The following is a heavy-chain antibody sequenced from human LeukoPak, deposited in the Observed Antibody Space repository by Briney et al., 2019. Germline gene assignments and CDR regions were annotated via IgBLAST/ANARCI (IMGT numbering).Heavy chain of an antibody. CDR2: IYTSGST. D-gene: IGHD6-19*01. CDR1: GGSISSGSYY. J-gene: IGHJ5*02. V-gene: IGHV4-61*02. Sequence: PSQTLSLTCTVSGGSISSGSYYWSWIRQPAGKGLEWIGRIYTSGSTNYNPSLKSRVTISVDTSKNQFSLKLSSVTAADTAVYYCAREAVAENWFDPWGQGTLVTVSS. CDR3: AREAVAENWFDP.